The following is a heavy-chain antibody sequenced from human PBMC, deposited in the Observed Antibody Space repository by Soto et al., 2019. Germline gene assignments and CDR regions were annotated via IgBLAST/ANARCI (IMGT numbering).Heavy chain of an antibody. CDR1: GFTFSSYE. Sequence: GGSLRLSCAASGFTFSSYEMNWVRQAPGKGLEWVPYISSSGSTIYYADSVKGRFTISRDNAKNSLYLQMNSLRAEDTAVYYCAREDTAMEGYYYGMDVWGQGTTVTVSS. CDR2: ISSSGSTI. CDR3: AREDTAMEGYYYGMDV. V-gene: IGHV3-48*03. D-gene: IGHD5-18*01. J-gene: IGHJ6*02.